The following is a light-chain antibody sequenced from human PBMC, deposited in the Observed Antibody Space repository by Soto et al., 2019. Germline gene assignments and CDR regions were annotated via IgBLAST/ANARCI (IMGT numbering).Light chain of an antibody. CDR2: DVT. CDR1: SSDVGGYNY. CDR3: SSYTSSSLL. Sequence: QSVLTQPASVSGSPGQSITISCTGTSSDVGGYNYVSWYQQHPGKAPKLLIYDVTNRPSGVSNRFSGSKSGNTASLTISGLQAEDDADYYCSSYTSSSLLFGGGTKLTVL. J-gene: IGLJ2*01. V-gene: IGLV2-14*01.